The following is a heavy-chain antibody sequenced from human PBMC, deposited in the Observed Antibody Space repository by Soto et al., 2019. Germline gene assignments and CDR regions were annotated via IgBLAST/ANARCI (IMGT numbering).Heavy chain of an antibody. V-gene: IGHV3-30*18. CDR2: IGNDGSII. Sequence: QVQLVESGGGVVQPGSSLRLSCAASGFTFRNYVMHWVRQAPGKGLEWVPVIGNDGSIIHYADPVMGRFAISRDNSKNTLYLQMNSLRAEDTAVYYCAKDSCYCTHTSCHCLVVVFDSWGEGSLVTVSS. J-gene: IGHJ4*02. CDR1: GFTFRNYV. CDR3: AKDSCYCTHTSCHCLVVVFDS. D-gene: IGHD2-2*01.